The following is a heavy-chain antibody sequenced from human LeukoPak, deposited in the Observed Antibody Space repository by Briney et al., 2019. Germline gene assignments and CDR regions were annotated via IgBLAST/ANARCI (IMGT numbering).Heavy chain of an antibody. V-gene: IGHV3-74*01. CDR2: TNSDGSST. D-gene: IGHD3-9*01. CDR3: ASGFRYGHY. Sequence: GGSLRLSCAASGFTVSSNYMSWVRQAPGKGLVWVSRTNSDGSSTSYADSVKGRFTISRDNAKNTLYLQMNSLRAEDTAVYYCASGFRYGHYWGQGTLVTVSS. J-gene: IGHJ4*02. CDR1: GFTVSSNY.